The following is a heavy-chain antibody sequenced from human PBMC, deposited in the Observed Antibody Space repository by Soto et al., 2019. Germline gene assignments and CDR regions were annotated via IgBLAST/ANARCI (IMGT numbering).Heavy chain of an antibody. D-gene: IGHD3-22*01. CDR2: IIPILGVT. Sequence: QVQLVQSGADVKKPGSSVKVSCKASGGTFTSYTISWVRQAPGQGLEWMGRIIPILGVTNYAPKFQGRVTITGDKATSTAYMELSSLRSEDTAMYYCAINYYDTEASWGQGTMVTVSS. J-gene: IGHJ3*01. CDR1: GGTFTSYT. CDR3: AINYYDTEAS. V-gene: IGHV1-69*02.